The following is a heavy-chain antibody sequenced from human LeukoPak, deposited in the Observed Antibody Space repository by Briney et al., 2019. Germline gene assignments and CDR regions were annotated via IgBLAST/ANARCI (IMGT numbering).Heavy chain of an antibody. CDR3: ARVEATYYYGSGSSDWFDP. CDR1: GGSISSSGYY. Sequence: SQTLSLTCTVSGGSISSSGYYWSWIRQHPGKGLEWIGYIYYSGSTYYNPSLKSRVTISVDTSKNQFSLKLSSVTAADTAVYYCARVEATYYYGSGSSDWFDPWGQGTLVTVSS. CDR2: IYYSGST. D-gene: IGHD3-10*01. J-gene: IGHJ5*02. V-gene: IGHV4-31*03.